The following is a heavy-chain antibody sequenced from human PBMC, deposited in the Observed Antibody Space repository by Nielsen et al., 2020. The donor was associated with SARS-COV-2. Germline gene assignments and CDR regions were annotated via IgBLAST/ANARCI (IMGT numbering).Heavy chain of an antibody. J-gene: IGHJ5*02. CDR3: ARATYCSSTNCYVGFDP. CDR1: GYSFTSYW. CDR2: IYPGDSDT. D-gene: IGHD2-2*01. V-gene: IGHV5-51*01. Sequence: KVSCKGSGYSFTSYWIGWVRQMPGKGLEWMGIIYPGDSDTRYSPSFQGQVTISADKSISTAYLQWSSLKASDTAMYYCARATYCSSTNCYVGFDPWGQGTLVTVSS.